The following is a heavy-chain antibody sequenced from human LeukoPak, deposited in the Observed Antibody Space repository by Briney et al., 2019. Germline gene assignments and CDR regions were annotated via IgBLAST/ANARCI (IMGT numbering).Heavy chain of an antibody. CDR2: ISAYNGNT. CDR1: GYTFTSYG. CDR3: ARDLRPSVVPAGVGY. D-gene: IGHD2-2*01. Sequence: GASVKVSCKASGYTFTSYGISWVRQAPGQGLEWMGWISAYNGNTNYAQKLQGRVTMTTDTSTSTAYMELRSLRSDDTAVYYCARDLRPSVVPAGVGYWGQGTLVTVSS. J-gene: IGHJ4*02. V-gene: IGHV1-18*01.